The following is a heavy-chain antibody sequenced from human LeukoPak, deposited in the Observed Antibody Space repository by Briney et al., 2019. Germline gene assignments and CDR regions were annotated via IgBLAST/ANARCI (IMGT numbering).Heavy chain of an antibody. CDR3: ARNSCPSGSCYDNRGYFDY. CDR1: GGSISSYY. V-gene: IGHV4-59*08. D-gene: IGHD2-15*01. J-gene: IGHJ4*02. CDR2: IYYSGST. Sequence: TSETLSLTCTVSGGSISSYYWSWIRQPPGKGLEWIGYIYYSGSTNYNPSLKSRITISVDTSKNQFSLKLSSATAADTAVYYCARNSCPSGSCYDNRGYFDYWGQGTLVTVSS.